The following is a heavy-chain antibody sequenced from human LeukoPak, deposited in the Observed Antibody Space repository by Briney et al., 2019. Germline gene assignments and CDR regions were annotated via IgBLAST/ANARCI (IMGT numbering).Heavy chain of an antibody. V-gene: IGHV4-39*07. CDR3: ARWGRGGGYYYGGAFDI. D-gene: IGHD3-22*01. CDR2: IYYSGST. Sequence: SETLSLTCTVSGGSISSSSYYWGWIRQPPGKGLEWIGSIYYSGSTYYNPSLKSRVTISVDTSKNQFSLKLNSVTAADTAVYYCARWGRGGGYYYGGAFDIWGQGTMVTVSS. CDR1: GGSISSSSYY. J-gene: IGHJ3*02.